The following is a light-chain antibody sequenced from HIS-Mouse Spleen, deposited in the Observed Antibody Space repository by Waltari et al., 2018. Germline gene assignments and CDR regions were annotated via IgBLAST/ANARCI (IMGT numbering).Light chain of an antibody. CDR2: SNN. CDR3: AAWDDSLNGWV. V-gene: IGLV1-44*01. Sequence: QSVLTQPPSASGTPGQRVTISCSGSSSHIGRNTVTWYQQLPGTAPKLRIYSNNQRPSGVRDRFSGSKEGTSASLAISGLQSEDEADYYCAAWDDSLNGWVFGGGTKLTVL. J-gene: IGLJ3*02. CDR1: SSHIGRNT.